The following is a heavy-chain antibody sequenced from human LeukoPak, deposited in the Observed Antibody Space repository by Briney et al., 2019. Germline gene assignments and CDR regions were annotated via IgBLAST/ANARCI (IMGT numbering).Heavy chain of an antibody. CDR3: ARVWVVAGSGERAFDI. Sequence: PGGSLRLSCAASGFTFSDYYMSWIRQAPGKGLEWVSYISSSSSYTNYADSVKGRFTISRDNAKNSLYLQMNSLRAEDTAVYYCARVWVVAGSGERAFDIWGQGTTVTVSS. J-gene: IGHJ3*02. CDR2: ISSSSSYT. CDR1: GFTFSDYY. D-gene: IGHD6-19*01. V-gene: IGHV3-11*06.